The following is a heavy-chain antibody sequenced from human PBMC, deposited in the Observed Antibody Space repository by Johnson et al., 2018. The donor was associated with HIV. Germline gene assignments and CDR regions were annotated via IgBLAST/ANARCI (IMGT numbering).Heavy chain of an antibody. J-gene: IGHJ3*02. CDR3: ARGRGLQFLEWPTGLCAAFDI. CDR1: GFTFSDYY. V-gene: IGHV3-11*04. CDR2: IASSDSPI. D-gene: IGHD3-3*01. Sequence: QVQLVESGGGLVKPGGSLRLSCAASGFTFSDYYMSWIRQATGKGLEWVSYIASSDSPIYYADSVKGRFTIPRDEAKNSLYLQMNTLRADDTAVYYCARGRGLQFLEWPTGLCAAFDIWGQGTMVTVSS.